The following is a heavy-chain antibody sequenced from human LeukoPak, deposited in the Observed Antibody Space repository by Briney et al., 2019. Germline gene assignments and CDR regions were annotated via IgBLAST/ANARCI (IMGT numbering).Heavy chain of an antibody. CDR3: AREGYSYGHDY. J-gene: IGHJ4*02. CDR1: GGSISSSNW. V-gene: IGHV4-4*02. CDR2: IYHSGST. Sequence: SETLSLTCAVSGGSISSSNWWSWVRQPPGKGLEWIGEIYHSGSTYYNPSLKSRVTISVDTSKNQFSLKLSSVTAADTAVYYCAREGYSYGHDYWGQGTLVTVSS. D-gene: IGHD5-18*01.